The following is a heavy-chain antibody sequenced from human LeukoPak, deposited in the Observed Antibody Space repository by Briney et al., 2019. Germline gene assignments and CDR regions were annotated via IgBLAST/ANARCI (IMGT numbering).Heavy chain of an antibody. CDR3: ASSITMVRGVIITYFDY. CDR1: GGSISSGDYY. V-gene: IGHV4-30-4*01. D-gene: IGHD3-10*01. Sequence: PSETLSLTCTVSGGSISSGDYYWSWIRQPPGKGLEWIGYIYYSGSTYYNPSLKSRVTISVDTSKNQFSLKLSSVTAADTAVYYCASSITMVRGVIITYFDYWGQGTLVTVSS. CDR2: IYYSGST. J-gene: IGHJ4*02.